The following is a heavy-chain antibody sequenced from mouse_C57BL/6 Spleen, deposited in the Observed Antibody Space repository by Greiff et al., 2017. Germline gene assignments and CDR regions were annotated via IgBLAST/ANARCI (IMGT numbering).Heavy chain of an antibody. CDR3: ARYDYDWYYAMDY. CDR1: GFSLSTSGMG. J-gene: IGHJ4*01. CDR2: IYWDDDK. Sequence: ESGPGILQSSQTLSLTCSFSGFSLSTSGMGVSWIRQPSGKGLEWLAHIYWDDDKRYNLSLKSRLTISKDTSRNQVFLKITSVDTADTATYYCARYDYDWYYAMDYWGQGTSVTVSS. V-gene: IGHV8-12*01. D-gene: IGHD2-4*01.